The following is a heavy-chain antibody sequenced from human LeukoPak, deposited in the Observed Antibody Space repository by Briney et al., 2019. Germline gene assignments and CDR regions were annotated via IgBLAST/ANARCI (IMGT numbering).Heavy chain of an antibody. CDR3: ARDWDSGSYLNGPFDY. CDR1: GFTYSSYG. V-gene: IGHV3-33*01. D-gene: IGHD1-26*01. CDR2: IWYDGSNK. Sequence: GGSLRLSCAASGFTYSSYGMHWVRQAPGKGLEWVAVIWYDGSNKYYADSVKGRFTISRDNSKNTLYLQMNSLRAEDTAVYYCARDWDSGSYLNGPFDYWGQGTLVTVSS. J-gene: IGHJ4*02.